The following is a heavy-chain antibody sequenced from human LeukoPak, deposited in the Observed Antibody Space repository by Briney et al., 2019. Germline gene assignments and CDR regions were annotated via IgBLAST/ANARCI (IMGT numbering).Heavy chain of an antibody. J-gene: IGHJ3*02. CDR1: VYTFTSYD. Sequence: ASVKVSCKASVYTFTSYDINWVRQATGQGLEWMGWMNPNSGNTGYAQKFQGRVTITRNTSISTAYMELSSLRSEDTAVYYCARGSRITGTYAFDIWGQGTMVTVSS. V-gene: IGHV1-8*03. D-gene: IGHD1-20*01. CDR2: MNPNSGNT. CDR3: ARGSRITGTYAFDI.